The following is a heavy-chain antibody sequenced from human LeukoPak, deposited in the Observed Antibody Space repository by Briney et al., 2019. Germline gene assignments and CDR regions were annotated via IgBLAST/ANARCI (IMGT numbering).Heavy chain of an antibody. CDR3: AKPTRGATGYYFDY. V-gene: IGHV3-30*18. CDR1: GFTFSSYG. J-gene: IGHJ4*02. D-gene: IGHD3-9*01. CDR2: ISYDGSNK. Sequence: RSLRLSCAASGFTFSSYGMHWVRQAPGKGLEWVAVISYDGSNKYYADSVKGRFTISRDNSKNTLYLQMNSLRAEDTAVYYCAKPTRGATGYYFDYWGQGTLVTVSS.